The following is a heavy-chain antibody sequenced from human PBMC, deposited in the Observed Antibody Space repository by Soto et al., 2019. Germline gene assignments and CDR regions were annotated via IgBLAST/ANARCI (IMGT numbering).Heavy chain of an antibody. CDR1: GGSISSGIYY. CDR3: ARRLKSGDSEDGFDP. J-gene: IGHJ5*02. D-gene: IGHD4-17*01. CDR2: IYYTGST. V-gene: IGHV4-31*03. Sequence: QVQLQESGPGLVKPSQTLSLTCTVSGGSISSGIYYWSWIRQHPGKGLEWIGYIYYTGSTYYSPSLKSRVTTSVDTSKNQFSLKLSSVTAADPAVYYCARRLKSGDSEDGFDPWGQGTLVTVSS.